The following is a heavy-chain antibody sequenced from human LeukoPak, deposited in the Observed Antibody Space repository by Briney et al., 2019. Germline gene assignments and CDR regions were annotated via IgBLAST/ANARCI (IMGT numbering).Heavy chain of an antibody. Sequence: PSETLSLICTVSRGSISSGDYYWSWIRQPPGKGLEWIGYIYYSGSTYYNPSLKSRFTISLDTSKNQISLKLSSVTAADTAVYYCARDRGVVSGAFDIWGQGTMVTVSS. J-gene: IGHJ3*02. V-gene: IGHV4-30-4*01. CDR3: ARDRGVVSGAFDI. CDR2: IYYSGST. D-gene: IGHD4-23*01. CDR1: RGSISSGDYY.